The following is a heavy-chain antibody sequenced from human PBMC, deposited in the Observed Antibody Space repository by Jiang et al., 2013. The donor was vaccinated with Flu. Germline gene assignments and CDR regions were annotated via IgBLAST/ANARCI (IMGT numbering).Heavy chain of an antibody. J-gene: IGHJ4*02. Sequence: SLTCAISGDSVSSNSVAWNWVRQSPSRGLEWLGVTYYRSKWYNDYAVSVKSRITINPDTSKNQFSLQLNSVTPEDTAVYFCARGSSRALDYWGQGTLVTVSS. V-gene: IGHV6-1*01. CDR3: ARGSSRALDY. D-gene: IGHD2-15*01. CDR1: GDSVSSNSVA. CDR2: TYYRSKWYN.